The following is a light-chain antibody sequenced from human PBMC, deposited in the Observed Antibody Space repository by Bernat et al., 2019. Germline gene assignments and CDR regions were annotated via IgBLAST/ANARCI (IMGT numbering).Light chain of an antibody. CDR1: GSDVGSFEL. Sequence: QSALTQPASVSGSPGQSIAISCTGTGSDVGSFELASWYQRYPGKAPKLIIYDVAKRPSGVSDRLSGAKSGNTASLTISGLQAEDEADYYCSSYTSTNTLFVFGAGTEVTVL. V-gene: IGLV2-14*02. J-gene: IGLJ1*01. CDR2: DVA. CDR3: SSYTSTNTLFV.